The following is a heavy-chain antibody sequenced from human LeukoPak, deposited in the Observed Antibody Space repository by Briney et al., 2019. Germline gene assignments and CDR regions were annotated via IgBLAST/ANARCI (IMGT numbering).Heavy chain of an antibody. Sequence: ASVKVSCKASGYTFTGYYMHWVRQAPGQGLEWMGWISAYNGNTNYAQKLQGRVTMTTDTSTSTAYMELRSLRSDDTAVYYCARGSNYYDSSGPNAYWGQGTLVTVSS. CDR3: ARGSNYYDSSGPNAY. CDR2: ISAYNGNT. J-gene: IGHJ4*02. V-gene: IGHV1-18*04. CDR1: GYTFTGYY. D-gene: IGHD3-22*01.